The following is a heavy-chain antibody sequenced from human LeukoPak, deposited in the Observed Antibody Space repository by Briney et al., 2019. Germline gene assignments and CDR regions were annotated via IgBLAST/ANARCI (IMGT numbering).Heavy chain of an antibody. CDR1: GYSISGGYY. Sequence: PSETLSLTCSFSGYSISGGYYWGWIRQPPGKGLEWIGYIYYSGSTNYNPSLKSRVTISVDTSKKQFSLKLTSVTAADTAVYYCARDGYSAIDYWGQGTLVTVSS. CDR2: IYYSGST. V-gene: IGHV4-61*08. D-gene: IGHD1-26*01. J-gene: IGHJ4*02. CDR3: ARDGYSAIDY.